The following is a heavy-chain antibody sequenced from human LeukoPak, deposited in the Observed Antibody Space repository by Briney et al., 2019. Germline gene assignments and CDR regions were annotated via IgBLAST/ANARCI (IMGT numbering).Heavy chain of an antibody. CDR1: GFTFSSYS. CDR2: ISSSSSYI. CDR3: ARGFVDGDYDFWSGYYDDAFDI. V-gene: IGHV3-21*01. D-gene: IGHD3-3*01. J-gene: IGHJ3*02. Sequence: GGSLRLSCAASGFTFSSYSMNWVRQAPGKGLEWVSSISSSSSYIYYADSVKGRFTISRDNAKNSLYLQKNSLRAEDTAVYYCARGFVDGDYDFWSGYYDDAFDIWGQGTMVTVSS.